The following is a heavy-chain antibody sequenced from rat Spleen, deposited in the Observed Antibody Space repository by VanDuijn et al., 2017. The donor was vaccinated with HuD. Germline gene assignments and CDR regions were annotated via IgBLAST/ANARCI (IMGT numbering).Heavy chain of an antibody. CDR1: GFTFSDYY. CDR3: AREDYYNGNWYFDF. J-gene: IGHJ1*01. D-gene: IGHD1-1*01. CDR2: ISYDGGRT. Sequence: EVQLVESDGGLVQPGRSLKLSCAASGFTFSDYYMAWVRQAPTKGLEWVATISYDGGRTYYRDSVKGRFTISRDNAKSTLYLQMNSLKSEDTATYYCAREDYYNGNWYFDFWGPGTMVTVSS. V-gene: IGHV5-29*01.